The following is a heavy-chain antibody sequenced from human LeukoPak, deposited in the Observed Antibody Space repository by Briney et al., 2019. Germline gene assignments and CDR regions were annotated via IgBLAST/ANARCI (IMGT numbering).Heavy chain of an antibody. V-gene: IGHV3-11*04. CDR3: ARDQVSVAGTGIDY. J-gene: IGHJ4*02. Sequence: GGSLRLSCAASGFTFSDYYMSWIRQAPGKGLEWVSYISSSGNSISYADSAKGRFTISRDNAKNSLYLQMNSLRAEDTAVYYCARDQVSVAGTGIDYWGQGTLVTVSS. D-gene: IGHD6-13*01. CDR2: ISSSGNSI. CDR1: GFTFSDYY.